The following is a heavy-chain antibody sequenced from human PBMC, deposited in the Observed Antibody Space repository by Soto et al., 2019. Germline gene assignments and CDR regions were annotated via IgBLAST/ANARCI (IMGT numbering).Heavy chain of an antibody. V-gene: IGHV1-8*02. D-gene: IGHD4-17*01. CDR1: GGTFSSYT. CDR2: MNPNSGNT. CDR3: ARGIKYGAYSRWFDP. Sequence: ASVKVSCQASGGTFSSYTISWVRQATGQGLEYLGWMNPNSGNTAYVQKFQGRVTMTWDTSITTAYMELSSLRSEDTAVYFCARGIKYGAYSRWFDPWGQGTLVTVSS. J-gene: IGHJ5*02.